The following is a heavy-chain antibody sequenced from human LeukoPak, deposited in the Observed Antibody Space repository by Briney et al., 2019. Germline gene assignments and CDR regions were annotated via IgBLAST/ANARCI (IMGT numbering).Heavy chain of an antibody. Sequence: SETLSLTCAVSGYSISSGYYWAWIRQPPGKGLERIGSVYHSGSTYYNPSLKSRVTISVDTSKNQFSLKLSSVTAADTAVYYCARQLVPARSNWFDPWGQGTLVTVSS. V-gene: IGHV4-38-2*01. CDR1: GYSISSGYY. D-gene: IGHD6-13*01. CDR2: VYHSGST. J-gene: IGHJ5*02. CDR3: ARQLVPARSNWFDP.